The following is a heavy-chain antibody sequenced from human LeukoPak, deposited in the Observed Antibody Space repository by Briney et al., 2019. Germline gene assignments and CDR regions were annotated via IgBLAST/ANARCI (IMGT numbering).Heavy chain of an antibody. J-gene: IGHJ4*02. CDR2: IYENGGTT. CDR3: ANPRFGELFPLDY. V-gene: IGHV3-23*01. Sequence: GGSLRLSCVGSGFTFRSHAMSWVRQAPEKGLEFVSGIYENGGTTYYADSVKGRFSISRDNSKNTLYLQMDSLRGEDTAVYYCANPRFGELFPLDYWGQGTPVTVSS. CDR1: GFTFRSHA. D-gene: IGHD3-10*01.